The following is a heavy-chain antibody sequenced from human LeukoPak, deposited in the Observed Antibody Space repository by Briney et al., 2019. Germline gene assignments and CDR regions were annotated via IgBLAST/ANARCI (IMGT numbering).Heavy chain of an antibody. CDR2: INHSGST. D-gene: IGHD2-15*01. CDR3: ARKTRRSDRYCSGGSCYSPAGYFQH. V-gene: IGHV4-34*01. J-gene: IGHJ1*01. Sequence: SETLSLTCAVYGGSFSGYYWSWIRQPPGKGLEWIGEINHSGSTNYNSSLKSRVTISVDTSKNQFSLKLSSVTAADTAVYYCARKTRRSDRYCSGGSCYSPAGYFQHWGQGTLVTVSS. CDR1: GGSFSGYY.